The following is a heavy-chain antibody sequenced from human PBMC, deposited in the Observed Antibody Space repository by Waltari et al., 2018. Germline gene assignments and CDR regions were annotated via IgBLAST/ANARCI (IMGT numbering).Heavy chain of an antibody. J-gene: IGHJ6*03. CDR2: IYYSGST. D-gene: IGHD5-12*01. CDR1: GGSISSSSYY. Sequence: QLQLQESGPGLVKPSETLSLTCTVSGGSISSSSYYWGWIRQPPGKGLEWIGSIYYSGSTYYNPSLKSRVTISVDTSKNQFSLKLSSVTAADTAVYYCARHEWSSGYGRDYYYMDVWGKGTTVTVSS. CDR3: ARHEWSSGYGRDYYYMDV. V-gene: IGHV4-39*01.